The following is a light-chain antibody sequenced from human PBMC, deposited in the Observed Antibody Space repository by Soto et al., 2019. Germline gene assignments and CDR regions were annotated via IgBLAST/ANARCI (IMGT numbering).Light chain of an antibody. J-gene: IGKJ1*01. CDR3: QQYGGSHRT. V-gene: IGKV3-20*01. CDR1: QSFSSSS. Sequence: EIVLTQSPGTLSLSPGERATLSCRASQSFSSSSLAWYQQKRGQAPRLLIHDASSRATGIPDRFSGSGSGTDFTLTISRLEPQDFEVYYCQQYGGSHRTFGQGTKVEIX. CDR2: DAS.